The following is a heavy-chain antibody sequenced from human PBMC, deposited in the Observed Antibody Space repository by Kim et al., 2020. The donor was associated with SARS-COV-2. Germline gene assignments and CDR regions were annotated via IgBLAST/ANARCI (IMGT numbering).Heavy chain of an antibody. V-gene: IGHV4-34*01. D-gene: IGHD3-3*01. Sequence: SETLSLTCAVYGGSFSGYYWSWIRQPPGKGLEWIGEINHSGSTNYNPSLKSRVTISVDTSKNQFSLKLSSVTAADTAVYYCARGLFLEPGGSRDYYYYYGMDVWGQGTTVTVSS. CDR3: ARGLFLEPGGSRDYYYYYGMDV. CDR2: INHSGST. CDR1: GGSFSGYY. J-gene: IGHJ6*02.